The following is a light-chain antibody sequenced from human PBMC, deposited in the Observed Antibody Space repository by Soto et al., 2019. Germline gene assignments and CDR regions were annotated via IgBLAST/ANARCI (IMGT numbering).Light chain of an antibody. CDR1: HDIGDS. V-gene: IGKV1-33*01. J-gene: IGKJ2*01. CDR3: QQYNSLPYT. Sequence: DIQMTQSPSSLSASVGDRVTITCQATHDIGDSLNWYQQKPGKAPKLLIYGASSLETGVPSRFSGSGSGTDFTFTISSLQAEDVATYYCQQYNSLPYTFGQGTRLAI. CDR2: GAS.